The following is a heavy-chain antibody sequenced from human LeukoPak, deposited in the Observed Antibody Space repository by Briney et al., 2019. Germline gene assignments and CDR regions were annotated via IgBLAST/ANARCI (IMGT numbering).Heavy chain of an antibody. Sequence: SETLSLTCTVSGYSISSGYYWGWIRQPPGKGLEWIGYIYYSGSTNYNPSLKSRVTISVDTSKNQFSLKLSSVTAADTAVCYCARDRGTYYFDYWGQGTLVTVSS. V-gene: IGHV4-61*01. CDR2: IYYSGST. J-gene: IGHJ4*02. CDR3: ARDRGTYYFDY. CDR1: GYSISSGYY. D-gene: IGHD5-12*01.